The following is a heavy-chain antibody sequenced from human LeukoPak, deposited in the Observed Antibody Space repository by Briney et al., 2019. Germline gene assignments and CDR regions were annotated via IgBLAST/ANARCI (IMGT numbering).Heavy chain of an antibody. CDR3: ARGVRNYYDSSGYTSGPYNWFDP. CDR2: IYYSGST. V-gene: IGHV4-59*01. CDR1: GGSNSSYY. D-gene: IGHD3-22*01. Sequence: SETLSLTCTVSGGSNSSYYWSWIRQPPGKGLEWIGYIYYSGSTNYNPSLKSRVTISVDTSKNQFSLKLSSVTAADTAVYYCARGVRNYYDSSGYTSGPYNWFDPWGQGTLVTVSS. J-gene: IGHJ5*02.